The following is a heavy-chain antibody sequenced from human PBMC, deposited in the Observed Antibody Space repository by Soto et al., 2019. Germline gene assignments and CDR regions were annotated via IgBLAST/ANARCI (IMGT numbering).Heavy chain of an antibody. Sequence: QLQLQESGPGLVKPSETLSLTCTVSGGSISSSSYYWGWIRQPPGKGLEWIGSIYYSGSTYYNPSLKSRVTISVDTSKNQFSLKLSSVTAADTAVYYCASDIYGGNSKGAFDIWGQGTMVTVSS. CDR3: ASDIYGGNSKGAFDI. J-gene: IGHJ3*02. D-gene: IGHD4-17*01. CDR1: GGSISSSSYY. CDR2: IYYSGST. V-gene: IGHV4-39*01.